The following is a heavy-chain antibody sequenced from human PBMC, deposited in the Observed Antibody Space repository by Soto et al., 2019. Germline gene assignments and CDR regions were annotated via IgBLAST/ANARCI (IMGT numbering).Heavy chain of an antibody. V-gene: IGHV4-39*01. J-gene: IGHJ6*02. CDR2: IYYSGST. CDR3: ARRLDESYYYYGLDG. Sequence: PPAIMSLSRNFAEGSISGSGYCWGRLRRLPGKGLEWIGSIYYSGSTYYNPSLKSRVTISVDTSKNQFSLKLSSVTAADTAVYYGARRLDESYYYYGLDGWGQGTKVT. CDR1: EGSISGSGYC.